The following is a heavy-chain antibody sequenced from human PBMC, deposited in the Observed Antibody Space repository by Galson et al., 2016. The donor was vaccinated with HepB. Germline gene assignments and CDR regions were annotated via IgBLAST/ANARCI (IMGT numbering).Heavy chain of an antibody. D-gene: IGHD3-10*01. J-gene: IGHJ4*02. CDR1: RMTFSDSY. Sequence: SLRLSCAASRMTFSDSYMSWIRQPPGRGLEWVAYVSSASATISYADSVRGRFTISRDNRRSLLFLEMNSLRAEDTALYYCANDQKPRGFDYWGQGTLVTVSS. V-gene: IGHV3-11*01. CDR2: VSSASATI. CDR3: ANDQKPRGFDY.